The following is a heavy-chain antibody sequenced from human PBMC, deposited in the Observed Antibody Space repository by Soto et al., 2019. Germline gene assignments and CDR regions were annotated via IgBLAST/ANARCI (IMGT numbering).Heavy chain of an antibody. CDR2: ISWNSGSI. J-gene: IGHJ4*02. CDR3: AKDYYYDSSGYASSFDY. Sequence: EVQLVESGGGLVQPGRSLRLSCAASGFTFDDYAMHWVRQAPGKGLEWVSGISWNSGSIGYADSVKGRFTISRDNAKHSLYLQLNSLRAEDTALYYCAKDYYYDSSGYASSFDYWGQGTLVTVSS. D-gene: IGHD3-22*01. CDR1: GFTFDDYA. V-gene: IGHV3-9*01.